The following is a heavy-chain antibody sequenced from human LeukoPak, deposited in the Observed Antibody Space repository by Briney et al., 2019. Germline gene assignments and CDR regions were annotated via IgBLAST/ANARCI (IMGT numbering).Heavy chain of an antibody. J-gene: IGHJ4*02. D-gene: IGHD3-10*01. V-gene: IGHV4-59*11. CDR1: GGSISSHY. CDR3: ARDLYYGSGSYYD. Sequence: SETLSLTCTVSGGSISSHYWSWIRQPPGKGLEWIGYIYYSGSTNYNLSHKSRVTISVDTSKSQFSLKLNSVTAADTAVYYCARDLYYGSGSYYDWGQGTLVTVSS. CDR2: IYYSGST.